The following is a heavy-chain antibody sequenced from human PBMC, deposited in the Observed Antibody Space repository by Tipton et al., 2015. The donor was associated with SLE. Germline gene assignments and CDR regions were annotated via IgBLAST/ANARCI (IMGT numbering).Heavy chain of an antibody. D-gene: IGHD4-17*01. CDR2: IYYSGNT. CDR1: GGSISSGGYY. CDR3: ASSYGDFSWFDP. Sequence: TLSLTCTVSGGSISSGGYYWGWIRQPPGKGLEWIGSIYYSGNTYYNPSLKSRVTISVDTSKNQFALKLSSVTAADTAVYYCASSYGDFSWFDPWGQGTLVTVSS. J-gene: IGHJ5*02. V-gene: IGHV4-39*06.